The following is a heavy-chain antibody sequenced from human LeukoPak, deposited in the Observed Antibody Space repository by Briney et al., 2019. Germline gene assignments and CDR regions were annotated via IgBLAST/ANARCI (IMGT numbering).Heavy chain of an antibody. CDR1: GLTFDDHG. CDR3: AKDTGRPTDAITMEDNAFDI. D-gene: IGHD3-3*01. V-gene: IGHV3-9*01. Sequence: QAGGSLRLSCAASGLTFDDHGMHWVRQAPGKGLGWVSGISWSSGIIGYADSVKGRFTISRDNAKNSLYLQMDSLRAEDTALYYCAKDTGRPTDAITMEDNAFDIWGQGTMVTVSS. CDR2: ISWSSGII. J-gene: IGHJ3*02.